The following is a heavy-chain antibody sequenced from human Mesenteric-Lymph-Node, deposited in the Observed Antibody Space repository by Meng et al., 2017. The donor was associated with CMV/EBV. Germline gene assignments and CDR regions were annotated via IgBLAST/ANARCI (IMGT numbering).Heavy chain of an antibody. D-gene: IGHD4-23*01. CDR1: GDSLNSGNNF. CDR2: IYYSGIYNTVST. CDR3: ARDRCQFPTVDDYFDY. Sequence: SETLSLTCTVSGDSLNSGNNFWSWIRQPPGKGLEWIGYIYYSGIYNTVSTYYNPSLESRVTISVDTSKNQLSLKLKSVTAADTAVYYCARDRCQFPTVDDYFDYWGQGTLVTVSS. J-gene: IGHJ4*02. V-gene: IGHV4-30-4*01.